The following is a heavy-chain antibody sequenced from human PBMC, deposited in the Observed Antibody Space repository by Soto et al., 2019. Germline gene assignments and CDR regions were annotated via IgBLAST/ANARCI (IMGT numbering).Heavy chain of an antibody. V-gene: IGHV4-59*01. CDR1: GGSISSYY. Sequence: ASETLSLTCAVSGGSISSYYWSWIRQPPGKGLEWIGYIYYSGSTSYNPSLKSRVTISVDTSKNQFSLKLSSVTAADTAVYYCARGPPHYDFWSGYYKGNVHDDAFDIWGQGTMVTVSS. CDR3: ARGPPHYDFWSGYYKGNVHDDAFDI. J-gene: IGHJ3*02. D-gene: IGHD3-3*01. CDR2: IYYSGST.